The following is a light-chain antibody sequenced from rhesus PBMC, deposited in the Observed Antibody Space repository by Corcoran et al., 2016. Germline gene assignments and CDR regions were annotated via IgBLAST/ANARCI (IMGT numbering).Light chain of an antibody. V-gene: IGKV1-22*01. J-gene: IGKJ3*01. CDR2: KAS. CDR1: QSISSW. Sequence: DIQMTQSPSSLSASVGDTVNLTCRASQSISSWLYWYQQKPGKAPKIIIYKASSLQRGVPSRFSGSGSGTDFTLTISSLQPGYFATYYCLQYSSSPFTFGPGTKRDI. CDR3: LQYSSSPFT.